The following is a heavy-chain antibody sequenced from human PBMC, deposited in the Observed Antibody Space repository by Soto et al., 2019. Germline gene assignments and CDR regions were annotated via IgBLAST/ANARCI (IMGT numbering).Heavy chain of an antibody. Sequence: QVQLVQSGAEVKKPGASVKVSCKASGYTFTSYAMHWVRQAPGQRLEWMGWINAGNGNTKYSQKFQGRVTITRDTSASTAYMELSSLRSEDTAVYYCARDLVLGELSFPLDYWGQGTLVTVSS. V-gene: IGHV1-3*01. CDR2: INAGNGNT. J-gene: IGHJ4*02. CDR1: GYTFTSYA. CDR3: ARDLVLGELSFPLDY. D-gene: IGHD3-16*02.